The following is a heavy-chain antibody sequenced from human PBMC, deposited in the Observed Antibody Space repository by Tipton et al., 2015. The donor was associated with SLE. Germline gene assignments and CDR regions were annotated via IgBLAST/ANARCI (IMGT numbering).Heavy chain of an antibody. D-gene: IGHD3-3*01. CDR3: ARLPAYYDFWSGYYPYYFDY. Sequence: TLSLTCTVSGGSISSSSYYWGWIRQPPGKGLEWIGSIYSSGSTYYNPSLKSRVTISVDTSKNQFSLKLSSVTAADTAVYYCARLPAYYDFWSGYYPYYFDYWGQGTLVTVSS. CDR1: GGSISSSSYY. V-gene: IGHV4-39*01. CDR2: IYSSGST. J-gene: IGHJ4*02.